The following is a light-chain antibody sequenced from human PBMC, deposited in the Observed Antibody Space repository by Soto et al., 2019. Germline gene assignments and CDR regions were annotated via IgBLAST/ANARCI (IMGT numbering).Light chain of an antibody. CDR2: WAS. CDR1: QTVLYSPNNKNY. CDR3: QQRSNWPPLYS. Sequence: DIVLTQSPDSLTVSLGERATINCKSSQTVLYSPNNKNYLAWYQQKPGQPPKLLIYWASTRESGVPDRFTGSGSATDFTLTITSLQAEDVAVYYCQQRSNWPPLYSFGPGTKLEIK. V-gene: IGKV4-1*01. J-gene: IGKJ2*03.